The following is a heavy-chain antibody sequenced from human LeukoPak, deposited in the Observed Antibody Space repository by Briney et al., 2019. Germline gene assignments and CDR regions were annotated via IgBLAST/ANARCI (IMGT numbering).Heavy chain of an antibody. CDR3: EAHHYYDSSGYPGS. D-gene: IGHD3-22*01. J-gene: IGHJ4*02. CDR2: IYYSGST. CDR1: GGSLSSSSYY. V-gene: IGHV4-39*07. Sequence: SETLSLTCTVSGGSLSSSSYYWGWIRQPPGKGLEWIGSIYYSGSTYYNPSLKSRVTISVDTSKNQFSLKLSSVTAADTAVYYCEAHHYYDSSGYPGSWGQGTLVTVSS.